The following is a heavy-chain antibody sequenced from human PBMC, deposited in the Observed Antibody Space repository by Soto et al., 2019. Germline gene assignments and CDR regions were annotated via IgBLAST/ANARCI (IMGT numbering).Heavy chain of an antibody. CDR1: GYSFTSYW. Sequence: PGESLKMSCKGSGYSFTSYWIVWVRRMPGKGLEWMGIIYLGDSDTRYSPSFQGQVTISADKSISTVYLQWSSLKASDTAMYYCARQTYCSSTSCYTVDSWGQGTLVTVSS. D-gene: IGHD2-2*02. V-gene: IGHV5-51*01. CDR2: IYLGDSDT. CDR3: ARQTYCSSTSCYTVDS. J-gene: IGHJ4*02.